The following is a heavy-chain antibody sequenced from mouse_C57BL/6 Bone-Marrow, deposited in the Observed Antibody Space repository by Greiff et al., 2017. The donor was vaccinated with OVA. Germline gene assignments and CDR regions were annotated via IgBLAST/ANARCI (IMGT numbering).Heavy chain of an antibody. V-gene: IGHV1-61*01. Sequence: QVQLQQPGAELVRPGSSVKLSCKASGYTFTSYWMDWVKQRPGQGLEWIGNIYPSDSETHYNQKFKDKATLTVDKSSSTAYMQLSSLTSEDSAVYYCARRMIYVFDDWGQGTTLTVSS. CDR2: IYPSDSET. CDR3: ARRMIYVFDD. CDR1: GYTFTSYW. D-gene: IGHD1-1*01. J-gene: IGHJ2*01.